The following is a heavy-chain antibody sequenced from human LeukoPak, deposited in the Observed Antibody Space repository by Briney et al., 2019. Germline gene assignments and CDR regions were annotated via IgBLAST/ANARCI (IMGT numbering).Heavy chain of an antibody. Sequence: GGSLRLSCAASGFTFGTYWMSWVRQAPGKGLEWVANIHQDGSEEYYVDSVKGRFTISRDNAKNSLYLQMNSLRAEDMALYYCAKGTRYDFWSGTFDYWGQGTLVTVSS. CDR1: GFTFGTYW. J-gene: IGHJ4*02. D-gene: IGHD3-3*01. CDR2: IHQDGSEE. V-gene: IGHV3-7*03. CDR3: AKGTRYDFWSGTFDY.